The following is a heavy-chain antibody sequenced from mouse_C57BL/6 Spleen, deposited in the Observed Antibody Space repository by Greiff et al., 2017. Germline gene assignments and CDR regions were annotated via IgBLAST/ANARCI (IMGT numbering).Heavy chain of an antibody. Sequence: VKLVESGAELMKPGASVKLSCKATGYTFTGYWIEWVKQRPGHGLEWIGEILPGSGSTNYNEKFKGKATFTADTSSNTAYMQLSSLTTEDSAIYYCARLSYYDYDGAWFAYWGQGTLVTVSA. V-gene: IGHV1-9*01. CDR2: ILPGSGST. D-gene: IGHD2-4*01. CDR1: GYTFTGYW. CDR3: ARLSYYDYDGAWFAY. J-gene: IGHJ3*01.